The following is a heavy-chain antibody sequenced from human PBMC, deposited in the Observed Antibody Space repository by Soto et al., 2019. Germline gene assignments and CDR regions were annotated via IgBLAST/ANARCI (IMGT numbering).Heavy chain of an antibody. Sequence: GGSLRLSCAASGFTFNSYGMSWVRQAPGKGLEWVSSISGSGGSTFYADSVKGRFTISRENSKKTLYLQMNRLRADDTAVYYCANHRSPLRSNFHYWGQGPLVTVSS. CDR2: ISGSGGST. CDR3: ANHRSPLRSNFHY. CDR1: GFTFNSYG. V-gene: IGHV3-23*01. D-gene: IGHD2-15*01. J-gene: IGHJ4*02.